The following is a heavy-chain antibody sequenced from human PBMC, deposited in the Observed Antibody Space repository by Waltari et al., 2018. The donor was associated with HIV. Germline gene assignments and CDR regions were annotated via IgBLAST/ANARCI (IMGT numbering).Heavy chain of an antibody. CDR2: ISSSSSYI. Sequence: EVQLVESGGGLVKPGGYLRLSCAASGFTFSSYSMNWVRQAPGKGLEWVSSISSSSSYIYYADSVKGRFTISRDNAKNSLYLQMNSLRAEDTAVYYCARDGRAAVDAFDIWGQGTMVTVSS. J-gene: IGHJ3*02. D-gene: IGHD2-15*01. V-gene: IGHV3-21*01. CDR3: ARDGRAAVDAFDI. CDR1: GFTFSSYS.